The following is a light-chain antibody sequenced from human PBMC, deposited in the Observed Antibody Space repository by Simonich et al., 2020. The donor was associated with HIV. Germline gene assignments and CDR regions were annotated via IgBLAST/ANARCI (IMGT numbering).Light chain of an antibody. V-gene: IGKV2-24*01. Sequence: DIVMTQTPLSSPVTLGQPASLPFRSSQCLLHSDGNTYLSWLQQRPCQPPRLLIYKVTHRFAGVPDRFSGSGAGTDFTLKISRVEAEDVGVYYCMQGKYWPWTFGQGTKVEIK. CDR3: MQGKYWPWT. J-gene: IGKJ1*01. CDR1: QCLLHSDGNTY. CDR2: KVT.